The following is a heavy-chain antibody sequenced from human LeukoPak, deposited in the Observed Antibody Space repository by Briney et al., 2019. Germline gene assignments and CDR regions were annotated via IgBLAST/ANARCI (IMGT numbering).Heavy chain of an antibody. CDR2: INPNSGGT. CDR1: GYTFTCYY. V-gene: IGHV1-2*02. Sequence: ASVKVSCKASGYTFTCYYMHWVRQAPGQGLEWMGWINPNSGGTNYAQKFQGRVTMTRDTSISTAYMELSRLRSDDTAVYYCARDPDILGMPYYFDYWGQGTLVTVSS. D-gene: IGHD1-14*01. CDR3: ARDPDILGMPYYFDY. J-gene: IGHJ4*02.